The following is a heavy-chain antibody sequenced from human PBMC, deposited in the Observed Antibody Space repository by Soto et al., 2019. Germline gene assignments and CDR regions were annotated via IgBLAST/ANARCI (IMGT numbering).Heavy chain of an antibody. CDR1: GGSFSGYY. J-gene: IGHJ6*02. CDR3: ARDSGTEGYYYGMDV. V-gene: IGHV4-34*01. CDR2: INHSGST. D-gene: IGHD1-7*01. Sequence: SETLSLTCAVYGGSFSGYYWSWIRQPPGKGLEWIGEINHSGSTNYNPSLKSRVTISVDTSKNQFSLKLSSVTAADTAVYYCARDSGTEGYYYGMDVWGQRTTVTVSS.